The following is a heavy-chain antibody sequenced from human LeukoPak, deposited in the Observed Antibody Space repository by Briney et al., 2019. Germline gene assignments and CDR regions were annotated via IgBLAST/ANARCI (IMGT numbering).Heavy chain of an antibody. D-gene: IGHD1-7*01. CDR1: GHTFTSYG. J-gene: IGHJ5*02. CDR2: ISAYNGNT. V-gene: IGHV1-18*01. Sequence: ASVKVSCKASGHTFTSYGISWVRQAPGQGLEWMGWISAYNGNTNYAQKLQGRVTMTTDTSTSTAYMELRSLRSDDTAVYYCARNSYNWNSMQLRWFDPWGQGTLVTVSS. CDR3: ARNSYNWNSMQLRWFDP.